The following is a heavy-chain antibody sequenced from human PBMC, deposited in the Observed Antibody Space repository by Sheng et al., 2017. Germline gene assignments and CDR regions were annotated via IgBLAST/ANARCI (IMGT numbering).Heavy chain of an antibody. Sequence: QVQLCRSGAEVKKPGSSVKVSCKASGGTFRSHAISWVRQALDKGLRGWEGSSPSRCIANYAXKFQDRVTISADKSMSIVYMELSSLRSEDTAVYFCARESGSRGNYGYYFDNW. CDR1: GGTFRSHA. CDR2: SSPSRCIA. CDR3: ARESGSRGNYGYYFDN. D-gene: IGHD3-16*01. V-gene: IGHV1-69*04. J-gene: IGHJ4*01.